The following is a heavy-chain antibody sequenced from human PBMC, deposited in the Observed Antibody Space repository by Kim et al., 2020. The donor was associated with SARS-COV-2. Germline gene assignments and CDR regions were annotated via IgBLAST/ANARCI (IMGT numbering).Heavy chain of an antibody. CDR2: SGST. J-gene: IGHJ4*02. CDR3: ASGHSFDY. Sequence: SGSTYYTPTLKSRVTISGDTSKSPFSRMLSAVTAADAAVYYCASGHSFDYWGQGTLVTVSS. V-gene: IGHV4-39*07.